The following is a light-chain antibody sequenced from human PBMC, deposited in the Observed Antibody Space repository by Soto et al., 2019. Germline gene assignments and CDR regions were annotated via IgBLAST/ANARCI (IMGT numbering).Light chain of an antibody. CDR1: QGISNY. CDR2: AAS. CDR3: QKYNSTPTWT. V-gene: IGKV1-27*01. J-gene: IGKJ1*01. Sequence: DIQMTQSPSSLSASVGDRVPITCRASQGISNYLAWYQQKPGKVPKLLLYAASTLQSGVPSRFSGSGGATEYFPTISSLQPQDVLDYYCQKYNSTPTWTFGQGTKV.